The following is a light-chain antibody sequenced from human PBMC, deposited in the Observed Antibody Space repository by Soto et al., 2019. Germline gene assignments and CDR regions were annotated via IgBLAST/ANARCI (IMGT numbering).Light chain of an antibody. V-gene: IGLV2-14*01. J-gene: IGLJ1*01. Sequence: QSALTQPASVSGSPGQSIAISCTGSSSDVGIYNYVSWYQQHPGKVPKLIIYEVTNRPSGVSNRFSGSKSGNTASLTISGLLAEDEADYYCSSYTTSSTRVFGTGTKLTVL. CDR2: EVT. CDR3: SSYTTSSTRV. CDR1: SSDVGIYNY.